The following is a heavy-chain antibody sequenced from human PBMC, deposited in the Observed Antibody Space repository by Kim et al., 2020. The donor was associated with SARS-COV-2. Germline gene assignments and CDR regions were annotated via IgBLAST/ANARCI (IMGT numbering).Heavy chain of an antibody. CDR3: ARAGYSSSWLDY. J-gene: IGHJ4*02. Sequence: NSTPSLKSRVTISVDKSKNQFSLKLSSVTAADTAVYYCARAGYSSSWLDYWGQGTLVTVSS. D-gene: IGHD6-13*01. V-gene: IGHV4-4*02.